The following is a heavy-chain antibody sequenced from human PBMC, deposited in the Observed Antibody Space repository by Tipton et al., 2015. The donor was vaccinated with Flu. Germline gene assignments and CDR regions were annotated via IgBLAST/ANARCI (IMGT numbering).Heavy chain of an antibody. D-gene: IGHD1-26*01. CDR1: GFTFSSYE. J-gene: IGHJ6*02. CDR2: ISSSGSTI. Sequence: LSLTCAASGFTFSSYEMNWVRQAPGKGLEWVSYISSSGSTIYYADSVKGRFTISRDNAKNSLYLQMNSLRAEDTAVYYCATAIKGGSLYYYGMDVWGQGTTVTVSS. CDR3: ATAIKGGSLYYYGMDV. V-gene: IGHV3-48*03.